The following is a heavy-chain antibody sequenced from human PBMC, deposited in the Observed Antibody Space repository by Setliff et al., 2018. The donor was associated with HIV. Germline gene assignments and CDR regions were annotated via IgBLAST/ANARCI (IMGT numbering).Heavy chain of an antibody. CDR2: ISDRAGT. Sequence: PGGSLRLSCAASEFSLNTYVMSWVRQAPGKGLEWVSSISDRAGTHYADSVKGRFTISRDNSKNTLYLQMNSLRAEDTAVYYCAKMSYYYDNRGWGGAFDIWGQGTMVTVSS. CDR1: EFSLNTYV. J-gene: IGHJ3*02. CDR3: AKMSYYYDNRGWGGAFDI. D-gene: IGHD3-22*01. V-gene: IGHV3-23*01.